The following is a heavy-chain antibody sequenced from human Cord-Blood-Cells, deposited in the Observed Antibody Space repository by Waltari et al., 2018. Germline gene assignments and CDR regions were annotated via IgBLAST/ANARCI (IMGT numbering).Heavy chain of an antibody. V-gene: IGHV1-24*01. CDR3: ATDGAYCSSTSCYNWFDP. Sequence: QVQLVQSGAEVKKPGASVKVSCKVSGYTLTELSMHWVRQAPGKGLEWMGGFDPEDGETIYAQKFQGRVTMTEDTSTDTAYMELSSLRSEDTAVYYCATDGAYCSSTSCYNWFDPWAREPWSPSPQ. CDR1: GYTLTELS. J-gene: IGHJ5*02. CDR2: FDPEDGET. D-gene: IGHD2-2*01.